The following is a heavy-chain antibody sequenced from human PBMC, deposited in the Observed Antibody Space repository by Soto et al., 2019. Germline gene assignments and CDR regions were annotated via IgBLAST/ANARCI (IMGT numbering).Heavy chain of an antibody. V-gene: IGHV3-74*01. J-gene: IGHJ5*02. CDR3: YREGHCITTICYGNWFYP. D-gene: IGHD2-2*01. CDR1: GFTFSTYW. Sequence: EVQLVESGGGLVQPGGSLRLSCAASGFTFSTYWMHWIRQVPGKGLEWVSRINSDASHTYYADSVKGRFTISIDNAKNTLNLEMNRLRAEDTAVYYCYREGHCITTICYGNWFYPWGQGTLVPFTS. CDR2: INSDASHT.